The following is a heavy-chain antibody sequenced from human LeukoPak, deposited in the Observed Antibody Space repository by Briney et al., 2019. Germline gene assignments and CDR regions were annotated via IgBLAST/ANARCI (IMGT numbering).Heavy chain of an antibody. CDR1: GFTFSNYW. D-gene: IGHD2-15*01. Sequence: VGSLRLSCAASGFTFSNYWMSWVRQAPGKGLEWVAKIKQDGSEKYYVDSVNGPFTSSRDNARSSLYLQMNSLRVADTAVYYCATVQGRSGPGIFEYWGQGTLVPVSS. CDR2: IKQDGSEK. J-gene: IGHJ4*02. CDR3: ATVQGRSGPGIFEY. V-gene: IGHV3-7*01.